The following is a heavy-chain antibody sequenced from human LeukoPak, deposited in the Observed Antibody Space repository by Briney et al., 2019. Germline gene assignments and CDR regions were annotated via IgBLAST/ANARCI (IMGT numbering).Heavy chain of an antibody. V-gene: IGHV3-48*04. CDR2: IRSSSSTK. CDR1: GFTFSSYS. D-gene: IGHD6-13*01. J-gene: IGHJ4*02. Sequence: GGSLRPSCAASGFTFSSYSMNWVRQAPGKGLEWVSYIRSSSSTKYYADSVKGRFTISRDNAKNSLYLQMNSLRAEDTAVYYCARGSSTHWGQGTLVTVSS. CDR3: ARGSSTH.